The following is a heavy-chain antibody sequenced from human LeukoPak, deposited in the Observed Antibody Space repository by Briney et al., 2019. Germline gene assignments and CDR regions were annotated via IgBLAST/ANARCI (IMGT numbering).Heavy chain of an antibody. D-gene: IGHD3-10*01. CDR2: IYYSGST. V-gene: IGHV4-59*01. CDR3: ARDRTGVRGVRGFDP. Sequence: LETLSLTCTVSGGSISSYYWSWIRQPPGKGLEWIGYIYYSGSTNYNPSLKSRVTISVDTSKNQFPLKLSSVTAADTAVYYCARDRTGVRGVRGFDPWGQGTLVTVSS. CDR1: GGSISSYY. J-gene: IGHJ5*02.